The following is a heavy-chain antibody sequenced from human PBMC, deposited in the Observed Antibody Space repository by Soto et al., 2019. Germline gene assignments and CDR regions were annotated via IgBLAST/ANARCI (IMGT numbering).Heavy chain of an antibody. CDR1: GYTFTSYD. V-gene: IGHV1-8*01. J-gene: IGHJ4*02. D-gene: IGHD6-13*01. CDR2: MNPNSGNT. CDR3: ERALLVFEG. Sequence: QVQLVQSGAEVKKPGASVKVSCKASGYTFTSYDINWVRQATGQGLEWMGWMNPNSGNTAYAQKFQGRVTMTRNTSISTASMKLSSLTSEDTAVYYCERALLVFEGWGQGTLVTVSS.